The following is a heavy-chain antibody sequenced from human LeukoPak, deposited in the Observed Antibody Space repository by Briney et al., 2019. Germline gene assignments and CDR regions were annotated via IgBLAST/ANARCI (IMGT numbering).Heavy chain of an antibody. CDR2: IKQDGSEK. Sequence: HPGGSLRLSCAASGFTFSSYWMSWVRQAPGKGLEWVANIKQDGSEKYYVDSVKGRFTISRDNAKNSLYLQMNSLRAEDTAVYYCARRARSYDFWSGSEYYFDYWGQGTLVTVSS. CDR1: GFTFSSYW. J-gene: IGHJ4*02. D-gene: IGHD3-3*01. V-gene: IGHV3-7*01. CDR3: ARRARSYDFWSGSEYYFDY.